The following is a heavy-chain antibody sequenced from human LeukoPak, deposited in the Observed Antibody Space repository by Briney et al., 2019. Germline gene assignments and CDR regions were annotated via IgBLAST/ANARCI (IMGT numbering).Heavy chain of an antibody. D-gene: IGHD5-12*01. CDR3: ARVMSDIVATKSWFDP. CDR2: IIPIFGTA. V-gene: IGHV1-69*13. Sequence: SVKVSCKASGGTFSSYAISWVRQAPGQGREWMGGIIPIFGTANYAQKFQGRVTITADESTNTAYMELSSLRSEDTAVYYCARVMSDIVATKSWFDPWGQGTLVTVSS. CDR1: GGTFSSYA. J-gene: IGHJ5*02.